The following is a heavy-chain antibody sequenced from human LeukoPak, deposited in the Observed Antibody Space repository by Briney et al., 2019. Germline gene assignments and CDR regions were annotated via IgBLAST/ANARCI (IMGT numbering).Heavy chain of an antibody. CDR1: GFTFSSYS. D-gene: IGHD3-10*01. V-gene: IGHV3-21*01. CDR3: ARPLLWFGESVLDV. CDR2: ISSSSSYI. J-gene: IGHJ6*04. Sequence: GGSLRLSCAASGFTFSSYSMNWVRQAPGKGLEWVSSISSSSSYIYYADSVKGRFTFSRDNAKNSLYLQMNSLRAEDTAVYYCARPLLWFGESVLDVWGKGTTVTVSS.